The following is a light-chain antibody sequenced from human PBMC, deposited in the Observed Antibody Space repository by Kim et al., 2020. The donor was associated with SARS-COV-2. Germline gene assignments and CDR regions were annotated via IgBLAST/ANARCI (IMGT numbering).Light chain of an antibody. CDR2: AAS. Sequence: AIRMTQSPSSFSASTGDRVTISCRASQGISSYLAWYQQKPGKAPRLLIYAASTLQSEVPSRFSGSGSGTDFTLTISCLQSEDFATYYCQQYYSYPHTFGQGTKLEI. J-gene: IGKJ2*01. CDR1: QGISSY. CDR3: QQYYSYPHT. V-gene: IGKV1-8*01.